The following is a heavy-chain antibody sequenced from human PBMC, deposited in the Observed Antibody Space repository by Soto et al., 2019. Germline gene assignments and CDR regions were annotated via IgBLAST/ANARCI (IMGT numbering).Heavy chain of an antibody. D-gene: IGHD3-3*01. J-gene: IGHJ4*02. CDR1: GFTFSSYW. Sequence: GGSLRLCCAACGFTFSSYWMSWVRQAPGKGLEWVANIKQDGSEKYYVDSVKGRFTISRDNAKDSLYLQMNSLRAEDTAVYYCARDSRFLEWFDHYYFDYWGQGTLVTVSS. CDR3: ARDSRFLEWFDHYYFDY. V-gene: IGHV3-7*01. CDR2: IKQDGSEK.